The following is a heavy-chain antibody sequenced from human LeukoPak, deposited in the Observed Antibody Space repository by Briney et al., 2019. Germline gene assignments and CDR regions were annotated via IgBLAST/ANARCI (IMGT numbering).Heavy chain of an antibody. D-gene: IGHD2-2*01. CDR2: TSYSGGT. J-gene: IGHJ4*02. CDR1: GGSISSDY. V-gene: IGHV4-59*08. CDR3: ARQASCDSTNCYPFDY. Sequence: SETLSLTCTVSGGSISSDYWSWIRQPPGKGLEWIGWTSYSGGTTYNPSLKTRVTISVDTSKNQFSLKLSSVTAADTAVYYCARQASCDSTNCYPFDYWGQGTLVTVSS.